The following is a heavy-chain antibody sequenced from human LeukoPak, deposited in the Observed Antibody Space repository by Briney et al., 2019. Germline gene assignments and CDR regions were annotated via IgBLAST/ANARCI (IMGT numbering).Heavy chain of an antibody. Sequence: GGSLRLSCAASGFTFSSYAMSWVRQAPGKGLEWVSAISGSGGSTYYADSVKGRFTISRDDSKNTLYLQMNSLKTEDTAVYYCTTAHYDFWSGYYNYYMDVWGKGTTVTVSS. CDR3: TTAHYDFWSGYYNYYMDV. V-gene: IGHV3-23*01. J-gene: IGHJ6*03. CDR2: ISGSGGST. CDR1: GFTFSSYA. D-gene: IGHD3-3*01.